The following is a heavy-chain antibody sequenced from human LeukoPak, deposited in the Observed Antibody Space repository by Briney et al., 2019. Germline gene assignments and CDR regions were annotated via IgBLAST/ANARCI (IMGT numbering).Heavy chain of an antibody. V-gene: IGHV3-30*04. J-gene: IGHJ4*02. CDR2: ISYDGSNK. CDR3: ARDTETWDYFDY. D-gene: IGHD3-16*01. Sequence: GRSLRLSCAASGFTFSSYAMRWVRQAPGKGLEWVAVISYDGSNKYYADSVKGRFTISRDNSKNTLYLQMNSLRAEDTAVYYCARDTETWDYFDYWGQGTLVTVSS. CDR1: GFTFSSYA.